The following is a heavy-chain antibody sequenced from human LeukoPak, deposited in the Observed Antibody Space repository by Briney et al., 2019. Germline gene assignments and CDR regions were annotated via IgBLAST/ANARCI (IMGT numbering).Heavy chain of an antibody. V-gene: IGHV4-61*02. CDR3: ARDDYDFCSGYYIGFDP. Sequence: SETLSLTCSGSGVSISSGSYYWSWIRQPAGKGLEWIGRIYTSGSTNYNHSLKSRVTISVDTSTNQFSLKLSSVTAADTAAYYCARDDYDFCSGYYIGFDPWGQGTLVTVSS. D-gene: IGHD3-3*01. J-gene: IGHJ5*02. CDR1: GVSISSGSYY. CDR2: IYTSGST.